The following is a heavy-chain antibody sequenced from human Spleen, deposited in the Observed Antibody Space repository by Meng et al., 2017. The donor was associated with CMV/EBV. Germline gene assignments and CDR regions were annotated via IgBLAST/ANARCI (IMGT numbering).Heavy chain of an antibody. D-gene: IGHD3-3*01. J-gene: IGHJ6*02. Sequence: GSLKISCGVSGFTSDDYVVHWVRQAPGKGLEWVAFIRYDGSNKYYADSVKGRFTISRDNSKNTLYLQMNSLRAEDTAVYYCAKDLGFLKGIYYYAMDVWGQGTTVTVSS. CDR2: IRYDGSNK. V-gene: IGHV3-30*02. CDR1: GFTSDDYV. CDR3: AKDLGFLKGIYYYAMDV.